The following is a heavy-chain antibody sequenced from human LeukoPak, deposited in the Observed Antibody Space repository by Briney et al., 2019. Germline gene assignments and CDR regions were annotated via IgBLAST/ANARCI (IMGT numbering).Heavy chain of an antibody. J-gene: IGHJ5*02. D-gene: IGHD3-10*01. CDR2: IYYSGST. Sequence: PSETLSLTCTVSGGSISSYYWSWIRQPPGKGLEWIGYIYYSGSTNYNPSLKSRATISVDTSKNQFSLKLSSVTAADTAVYYCARQPAGYGSGSYGWFDPWGQGTLVTVSS. CDR1: GGSISSYY. CDR3: ARQPAGYGSGSYGWFDP. V-gene: IGHV4-59*01.